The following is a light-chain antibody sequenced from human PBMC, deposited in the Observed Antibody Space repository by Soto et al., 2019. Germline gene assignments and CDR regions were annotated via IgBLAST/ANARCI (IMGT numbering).Light chain of an antibody. CDR3: QQYDASPIT. CDR1: QSVGRSY. V-gene: IGKV3-20*01. J-gene: IGKJ5*01. CDR2: GIS. Sequence: EIVLTQSPGTLSLSPGERATLSCRASQSVGRSYLAWYHQKPGQAPRLLISGISKRATGITDRFSGGGSGTDFTLTISRLEPEDFALYICQQYDASPITFGQGTRLEIK.